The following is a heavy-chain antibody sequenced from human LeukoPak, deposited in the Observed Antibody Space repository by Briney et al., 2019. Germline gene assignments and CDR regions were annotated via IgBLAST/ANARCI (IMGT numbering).Heavy chain of an antibody. CDR3: ARERYGDYVLDAFDI. D-gene: IGHD4-17*01. V-gene: IGHV3-7*03. CDR1: GFTFSSYW. Sequence: GGSLRLSCAASGFTFSSYWMSWVRQAPGKGLEWVANIKQDGSEKYYVDSVKGRFTISRDNAKNSLYLQMNSLRAEDTAVYYCARERYGDYVLDAFDIWGQGTMVTVSS. J-gene: IGHJ3*02. CDR2: IKQDGSEK.